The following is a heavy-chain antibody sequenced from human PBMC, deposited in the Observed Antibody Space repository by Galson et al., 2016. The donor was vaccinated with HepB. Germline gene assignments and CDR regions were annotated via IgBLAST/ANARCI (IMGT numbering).Heavy chain of an antibody. CDR1: GFIVSSND. J-gene: IGHJ4*02. V-gene: IGHV3-53*01. Sequence: SLRLSCAASGFIVSSNDMSWVRQAPGKGPEWVSTFGDGGDIYYADSVKGRFTISRDNAKNSLYLQMNSLRAEDTAVYYCASSVRGSGSPPGGYWGQGILVTVSS. CDR3: ASSVRGSGSPPGGY. CDR2: FGDGGDI. D-gene: IGHD3-10*01.